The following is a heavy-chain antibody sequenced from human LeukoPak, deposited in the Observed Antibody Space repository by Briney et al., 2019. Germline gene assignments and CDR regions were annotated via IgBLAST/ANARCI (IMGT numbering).Heavy chain of an antibody. CDR3: ARTYYYDSSDPTPCFDY. D-gene: IGHD3-22*01. J-gene: IGHJ4*02. CDR2: INHSGST. Sequence: PSETLSLTCAVYGGSFSGYYWSWIRQPPGKGLEWIGEINHSGSTNYNPSLKSRVTISVDTSKNQFSLKLSSVTAADTAVYYCARTYYYDSSDPTPCFDYWGQGTLVTVSS. V-gene: IGHV4-34*01. CDR1: GGSFSGYY.